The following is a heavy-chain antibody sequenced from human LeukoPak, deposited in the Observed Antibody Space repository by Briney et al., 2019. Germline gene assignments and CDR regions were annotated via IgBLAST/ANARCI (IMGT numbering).Heavy chain of an antibody. V-gene: IGHV3-23*01. CDR1: GFIFYNFA. Sequence: GGSLRLSCSASGFIFYNFAMNWVRQAPGKGLEWVSYVSGGGAKRHYSASVKGRFTISRDNSKNTLYLEMNSLRAEDTAMYYCAKCSANYYTDALDVWGRGTMVTVSS. D-gene: IGHD3-10*02. CDR2: VSGGGAKR. CDR3: AKCSANYYTDALDV. J-gene: IGHJ3*01.